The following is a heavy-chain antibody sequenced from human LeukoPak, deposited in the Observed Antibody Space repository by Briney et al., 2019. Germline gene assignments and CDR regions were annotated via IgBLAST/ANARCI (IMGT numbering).Heavy chain of an antibody. CDR2: ISSSSSYI. CDR1: GFTFSSYA. J-gene: IGHJ4*02. Sequence: GGSLRLSCAASGFTFSSYAIHWVRQAPGKGLEWISSISSSSSYIYYADSVKGRFTISRDNAKNSLYLQMNSLRAEDTAVYFCARDTGFNTFDYWGQGTLVTVSS. D-gene: IGHD5-24*01. CDR3: ARDTGFNTFDY. V-gene: IGHV3-21*04.